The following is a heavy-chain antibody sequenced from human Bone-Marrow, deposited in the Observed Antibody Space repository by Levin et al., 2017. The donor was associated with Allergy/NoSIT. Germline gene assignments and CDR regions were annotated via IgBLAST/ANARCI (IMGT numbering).Heavy chain of an antibody. CDR3: ARDRPGSYFAFDI. J-gene: IGHJ3*02. V-gene: IGHV4-59*01. Sequence: SQTLSLTCSVSGDSIRSYFWSWIRQPPGKGLEWIGYISKSGSTNYNPSLKSRVTISAATSKNQLSLKLNSVTAADTAVYYCARDRPGSYFAFDIWGQGTVVPVSS. D-gene: IGHD1-26*01. CDR1: GDSIRSYF. CDR2: ISKSGST.